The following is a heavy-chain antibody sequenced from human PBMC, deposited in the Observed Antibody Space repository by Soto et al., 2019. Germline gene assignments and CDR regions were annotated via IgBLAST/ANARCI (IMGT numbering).Heavy chain of an antibody. V-gene: IGHV3-30-3*01. Sequence: GGSLRLSCAASGFTFSSYAMHWVRQAPGKGLEWVAVISYDGSNKYYADSVKGRFTISRDYSKNTLYLQMNSLRAEDTAVYYCARDTGYSSSWYGEDNWFDPWGQGTLVTVSS. CDR2: ISYDGSNK. D-gene: IGHD6-13*01. CDR1: GFTFSSYA. J-gene: IGHJ5*02. CDR3: ARDTGYSSSWYGEDNWFDP.